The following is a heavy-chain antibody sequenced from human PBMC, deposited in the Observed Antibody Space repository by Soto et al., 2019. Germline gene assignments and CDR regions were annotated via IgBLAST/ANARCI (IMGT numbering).Heavy chain of an antibody. D-gene: IGHD5-12*01. CDR3: VRAGGYDSSVY. Sequence: QVQVQESGPGLLKPSGTLSLTCAVSGGSISSIDWWSWVRQPPGKGLEWIGEIDHTGSTHYNPSLQIRVTISVDISKNQLSLKLTSVTAADTAVYYCVRAGGYDSSVYWGQGTLVTVSS. V-gene: IGHV4-4*02. CDR1: GGSISSIDW. CDR2: IDHTGST. J-gene: IGHJ4*02.